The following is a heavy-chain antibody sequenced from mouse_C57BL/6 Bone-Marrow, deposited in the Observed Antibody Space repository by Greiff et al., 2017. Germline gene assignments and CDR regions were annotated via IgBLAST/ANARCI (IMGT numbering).Heavy chain of an antibody. V-gene: IGHV1-69*01. D-gene: IGHD2-4*01. CDR3: ARRKNDYDVGWFAY. J-gene: IGHJ3*01. CDR1: GYTFTSYW. Sequence: QVQLQQPGAELVMPGASVKLSCKASGYTFTSYWMHWVKQRPGQGLEWIGELDPSDSYTNYNQKFKGKSTLTVDKSSSTAYMQLSSLTSEDSAVYYCARRKNDYDVGWFAYWGQGTLVTVSA. CDR2: LDPSDSYT.